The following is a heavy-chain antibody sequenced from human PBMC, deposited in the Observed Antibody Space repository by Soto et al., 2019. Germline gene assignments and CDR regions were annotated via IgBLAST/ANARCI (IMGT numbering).Heavy chain of an antibody. CDR1: GGSISGGYY. CDR3: ARTLMISSGGVTEPIYWSFDL. CDR2: IYFTGST. D-gene: IGHD3-16*01. V-gene: IGHV4-31*03. Sequence: QVQLQESGPGLVKPSQTLSLTCTVSGGSISGGYYWTWIRQSPEKGLGWIGYIYFTGSTEYNPSLASRVVTSLGSSATQCSMRLNSVTAADTAVDYCARTLMISSGGVTEPIYWSFDLCGRGTLVTVSS. J-gene: IGHJ2*01.